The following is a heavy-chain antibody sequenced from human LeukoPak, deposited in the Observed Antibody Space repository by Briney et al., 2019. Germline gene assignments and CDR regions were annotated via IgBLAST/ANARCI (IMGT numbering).Heavy chain of an antibody. V-gene: IGHV4-39*01. J-gene: IGHJ5*02. CDR2: IYYSGST. CDR1: GGSISSSSYY. Sequence: PSETLSLTCTVSGGSISSSSYYWGWIRQPPGKGLEWIGSIYYSGSTYYNPSLKSRVTISVDTSKNQFSLKLSSVTAADTAVYYCAGHQLLYGSWFDPWGQGTLVTVSS. D-gene: IGHD2-2*01. CDR3: AGHQLLYGSWFDP.